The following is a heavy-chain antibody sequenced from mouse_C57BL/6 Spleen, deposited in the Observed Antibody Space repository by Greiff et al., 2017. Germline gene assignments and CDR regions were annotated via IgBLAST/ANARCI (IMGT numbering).Heavy chain of an antibody. CDR2: IRNKANGYTT. Sequence: EVKLMESGGGLVQPGGSLSLSCAASGFTFTDYYMSWVRQPPGKALEWLGFIRNKANGYTTEYSAAVKGRFTISRDNSQSILYLQMNALRAKDSATDYCARGGYYDYEGEYYYAIDYWGQGTSVTVSS. J-gene: IGHJ4*01. CDR3: ARGGYYDYEGEYYYAIDY. D-gene: IGHD2-4*01. CDR1: GFTFTDYY. V-gene: IGHV7-3*01.